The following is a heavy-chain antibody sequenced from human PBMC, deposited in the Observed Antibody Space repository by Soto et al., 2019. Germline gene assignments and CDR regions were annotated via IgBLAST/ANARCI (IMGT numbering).Heavy chain of an antibody. V-gene: IGHV3-30*18. D-gene: IGHD1-1*01. CDR2: ISYDGSNK. CDR1: GFTFSSYG. J-gene: IGHJ6*02. CDR3: AKDRYIYCPDYHPDVMSF. Sequence: GGSLRLSCAASGFTFSSYGMHWVRQAPGKGLEWVAVISYDGSNKYYADSVKGRFTISRDNSKNTLYLQMNSLRAEDTAVYYCAKDRYIYCPDYHPDVMSFCAQGSSVPGSS.